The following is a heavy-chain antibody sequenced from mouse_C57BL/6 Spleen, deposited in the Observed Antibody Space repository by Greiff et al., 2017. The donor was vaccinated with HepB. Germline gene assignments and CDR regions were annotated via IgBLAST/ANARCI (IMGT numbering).Heavy chain of an antibody. CDR2: IDPEDGET. Sequence: VHVKQSGAELVKPGASVKLSCTASGFNIKDYYMHWVKQRTEQGLEWIGRIDPEDGETKYAPKFQGKATITADTSSNTAYLQLSSLTSEDTAVYYCARGTTVVAKDYYFDYWGQGTTLTVSS. J-gene: IGHJ2*01. D-gene: IGHD1-1*01. CDR1: GFNIKDYY. V-gene: IGHV14-2*01. CDR3: ARGTTVVAKDYYFDY.